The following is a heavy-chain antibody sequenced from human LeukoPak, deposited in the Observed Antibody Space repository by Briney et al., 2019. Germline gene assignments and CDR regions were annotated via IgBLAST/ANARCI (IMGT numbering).Heavy chain of an antibody. V-gene: IGHV3-23*01. J-gene: IGHJ4*02. Sequence: GGSLRLSCAASGFIFSSYAMIWVRQAPGKGLEWVSGISGSGTNTYYADSVKGRFTISRDNSKNTLYLQMNSLRAEDTADYYCAKGYYFDSSGYYYDYWGQGTLVTVSS. D-gene: IGHD3-22*01. CDR1: GFIFSSYA. CDR3: AKGYYFDSSGYYYDY. CDR2: ISGSGTNT.